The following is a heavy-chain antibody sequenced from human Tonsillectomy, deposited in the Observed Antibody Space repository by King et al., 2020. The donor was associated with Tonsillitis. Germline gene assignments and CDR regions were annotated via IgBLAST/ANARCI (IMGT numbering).Heavy chain of an antibody. V-gene: IGHV3-7*03. J-gene: IGHJ4*02. Sequence: DVQLVESGGGLVQPGGSLRLSCAASGFDFSSYWMSWVRQAPGKGLEWVANIKQDGSEKSYVDSVKGRFTISRENAKNSLFLQMNSLRVEDTAVYYCATTGCGGDCPVGPYFDYWGQGALVAVSS. CDR1: GFDFSSYW. D-gene: IGHD2-21*02. CDR2: IKQDGSEK. CDR3: ATTGCGGDCPVGPYFDY.